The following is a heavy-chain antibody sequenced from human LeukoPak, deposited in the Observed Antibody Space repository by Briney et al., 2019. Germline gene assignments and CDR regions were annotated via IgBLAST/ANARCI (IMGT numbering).Heavy chain of an antibody. J-gene: IGHJ6*03. V-gene: IGHV1-18*01. D-gene: IGHD3-22*01. Sequence: RASVKVSCKASGYTFTSYGISWVRQAPGQGLEWMGWISAYNGNTNYAQKLQGRVTMATDTSTSTAYMELRSLRSNDTAVYYCARLYHDSSGSLYYYYYMDVWGKGTTVTVSS. CDR1: GYTFTSYG. CDR3: ARLYHDSSGSLYYYYYMDV. CDR2: ISAYNGNT.